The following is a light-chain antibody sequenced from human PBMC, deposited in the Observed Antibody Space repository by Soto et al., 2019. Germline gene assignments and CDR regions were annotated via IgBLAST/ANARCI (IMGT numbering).Light chain of an antibody. J-gene: IGKJ2*01. CDR1: QTVIKSSDNKHC. CDR3: QQFYSSPPMFT. Sequence: DIVMTQSPDSLAVSLGERATINCKSSQTVIKSSDNKHCLAWFQQKPGQPPKLLIYGASTRESGVPDRFSGSGSGRDCTLTISSLQAEDVAVYYCQQFYSSPPMFTFGQGTKLEIK. V-gene: IGKV4-1*01. CDR2: GAS.